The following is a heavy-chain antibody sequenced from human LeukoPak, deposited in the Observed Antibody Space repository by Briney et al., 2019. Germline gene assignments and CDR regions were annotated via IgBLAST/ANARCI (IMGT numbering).Heavy chain of an antibody. J-gene: IGHJ5*02. CDR2: IFPYNGDT. CDR1: GYTFISYY. CDR3: ARAYIVVGNWFDP. V-gene: IGHV1-2*02. D-gene: IGHD3-22*01. Sequence: ASVKVSCKASGYTFISYYIHWVRQAPGQGLEWLGWIFPYNGDTNYAEKFQGRVTMTRDTSISTAYMELSRLRSDDTAVYYCARAYIVVGNWFDPWGQGTLVTVSS.